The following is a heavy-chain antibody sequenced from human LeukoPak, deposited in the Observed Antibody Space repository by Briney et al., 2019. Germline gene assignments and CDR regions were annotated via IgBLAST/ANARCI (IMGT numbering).Heavy chain of an antibody. CDR2: IIPIFGTA. CDR3: ASSFYYYGSGSHYIH. D-gene: IGHD3-10*01. J-gene: IGHJ4*02. CDR1: GGTFSSYA. Sequence: SVKVSCKASGGTFSSYAISWVRQAPGQGLEWMGGIIPIFGTANYAQKFQGRVTITADESTSTAYMELSSLRSEDTAVYYCASSFYYYGSGSHYIHWGQGTLVTVSS. V-gene: IGHV1-69*13.